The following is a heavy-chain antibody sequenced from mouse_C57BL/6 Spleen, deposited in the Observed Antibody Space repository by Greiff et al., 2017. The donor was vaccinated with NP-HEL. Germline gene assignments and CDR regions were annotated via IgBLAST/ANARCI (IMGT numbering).Heavy chain of an antibody. CDR3: PITTLGYWYFDV. CDR1: GYSFTDYN. Sequence: EVQLQQSGPELVKPGASVKISCKASGYSFTDYNMNWVKQSNGKSLEWIGVINPNYGTTSYNQKFKGKATLTVDQSSSTAYMQRNSLTSEDSALYYCPITTLGYWYFDVWGTETPLTVSS. V-gene: IGHV1-39*01. CDR2: INPNYGTT. D-gene: IGHD1-1*01. J-gene: IGHJ1*03.